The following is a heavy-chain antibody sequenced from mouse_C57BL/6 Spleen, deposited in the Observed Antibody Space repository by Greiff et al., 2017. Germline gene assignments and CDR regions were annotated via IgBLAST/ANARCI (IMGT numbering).Heavy chain of an antibody. D-gene: IGHD1-1*01. CDR2: IDPSDSYT. CDR1: GYTFTSYW. V-gene: IGHV1-59*01. Sequence: VQLQQPGAELVRPGTSVKLSCKASGYTFTSYWMHWVKQRPGQGLEWIGVIDPSDSYTNYNQKFKGKATLTVDTSSSTAYMQLSSLTSEDSAVYYCARPSRTVVAPYYAMDYWGQGTSVTVSS. CDR3: ARPSRTVVAPYYAMDY. J-gene: IGHJ4*01.